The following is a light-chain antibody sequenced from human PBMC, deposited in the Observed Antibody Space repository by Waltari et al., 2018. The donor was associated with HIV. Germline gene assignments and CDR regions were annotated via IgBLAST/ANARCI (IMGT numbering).Light chain of an antibody. J-gene: IGKJ1*01. CDR3: QQYYSWPGT. CDR1: QNIRGD. Sequence: EIVLTQSPAILSGSPGERVTLSCRASQNIRGDLAWYQQKPGQAPRLLIYGASTRATGVPATFSGSGSGTDFTLTISSLQVDDSVVYYCQQYYSWPGTFGQGTKVEV. V-gene: IGKV3-15*01. CDR2: GAS.